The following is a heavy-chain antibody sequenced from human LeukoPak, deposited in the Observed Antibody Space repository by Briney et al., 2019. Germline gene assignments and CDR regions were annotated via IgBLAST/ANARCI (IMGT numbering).Heavy chain of an antibody. D-gene: IGHD3-10*01. CDR1: GYTFTSYG. CDR3: ARDRQYYYGSGSYYIRLFDY. CDR2: ISAYNGNT. V-gene: IGHV1-18*01. Sequence: ASVKVSCTASGYTFTSYGISWVRQAPGQGLEWMGWISAYNGNTNYAQKLQGRVTMTTDTSTSTAYMELRSLRSDDTAVYYCARDRQYYYGSGSYYIRLFDYWGQGTLVTVSS. J-gene: IGHJ4*02.